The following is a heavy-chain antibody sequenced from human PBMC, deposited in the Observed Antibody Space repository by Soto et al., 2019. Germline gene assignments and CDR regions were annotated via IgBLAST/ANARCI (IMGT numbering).Heavy chain of an antibody. D-gene: IGHD4-17*01. CDR3: AKSSGDLDY. CDR2: ISYDGSNK. V-gene: IGHV3-30*18. Sequence: GGSLRLSCAASGFTFSSYGMHWVRQAPGKGLEWVAVISYDGSNKYYADSVKGRFTISRDNSKNTLYLQMNSLRAEDTAVYYCAKSSGDLDYWGQGTRVTVSS. J-gene: IGHJ4*02. CDR1: GFTFSSYG.